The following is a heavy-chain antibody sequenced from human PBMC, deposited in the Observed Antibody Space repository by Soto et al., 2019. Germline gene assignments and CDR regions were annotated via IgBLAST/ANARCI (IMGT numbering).Heavy chain of an antibody. J-gene: IGHJ6*02. CDR1: GYTFTGYY. Sequence: ASVKVSCKASGYTFTGYYMHWVRQAPGQGLEWMGWINPNSGGTNYAQKFQGWVTMTRDTSISTAYIELSRLRSDDTAVYYCAREPHGCGYYRPKVYYYGMDVWGQGTTVTVSS. CDR2: INPNSGGT. CDR3: AREPHGCGYYRPKVYYYGMDV. V-gene: IGHV1-2*04. D-gene: IGHD3-22*01.